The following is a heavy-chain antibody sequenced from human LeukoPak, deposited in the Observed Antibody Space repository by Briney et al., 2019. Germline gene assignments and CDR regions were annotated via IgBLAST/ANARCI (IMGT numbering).Heavy chain of an antibody. CDR3: ARGGTTWHGFDS. D-gene: IGHD1-14*01. CDR1: GFTFSSYA. Sequence: GGSLRLSCAASGFTFSSYAMSWVRQAPGKGLEWVSGISDAGAITYYADSVKGWFTISRSQSTNTLYLQMDSLRAEDTSLYYCARGGTTWHGFDSWGQGTLVTVSS. V-gene: IGHV3-23*01. CDR2: ISDAGAIT. J-gene: IGHJ4*02.